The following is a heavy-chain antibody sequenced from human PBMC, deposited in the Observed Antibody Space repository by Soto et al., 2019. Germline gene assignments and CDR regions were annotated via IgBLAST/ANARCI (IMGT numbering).Heavy chain of an antibody. Sequence: QVQLQESGPGLVKPSQTLSLTCTVSGGSISSGDYYWSWIRQPPGKGLEWIGYIYYSGSTYYNPSRKSRVTISVDTCKNPCSLKLSSVTAADTAVYYCARGRRYYGSGSYYWFDPWGQGTLVTVSS. CDR2: IYYSGST. CDR3: ARGRRYYGSGSYYWFDP. D-gene: IGHD3-10*01. J-gene: IGHJ5*02. V-gene: IGHV4-30-4*01. CDR1: GGSISSGDYY.